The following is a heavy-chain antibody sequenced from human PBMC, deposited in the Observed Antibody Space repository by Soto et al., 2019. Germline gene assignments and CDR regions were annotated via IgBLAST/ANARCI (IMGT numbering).Heavy chain of an antibody. CDR2: MQPSSGRT. J-gene: IGHJ4*02. V-gene: IGHV1-8*01. CDR1: GYSFTSLD. D-gene: IGHD1-26*01. CDR3: ARGVTAGVDY. Sequence: QVQLVQSGAEVREPGASVKVSCKASGYSFTSLDINWVRQTTGQGLEWMGWMQPSSGRTGYAQKFQERVTMTRDTAINTAYMELSSLTADDTAFYYCARGVTAGVDYWGQGTVVTVSS.